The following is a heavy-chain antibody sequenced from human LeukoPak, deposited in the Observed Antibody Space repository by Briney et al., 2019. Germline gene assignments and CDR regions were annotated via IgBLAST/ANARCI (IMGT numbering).Heavy chain of an antibody. V-gene: IGHV4-34*01. CDR3: ARIPYWFGESRGWFDP. CDR2: INHSGST. Sequence: KSSETLSLTCAVYGGSFSGYYWSWIRQPPGKGLEWIGEINHSGSTNYNPSLKSRVTISVDTSKNQFSLKLSSVTAADTAVYYCARIPYWFGESRGWFDPWGQGTLVTVSS. D-gene: IGHD3-10*01. CDR1: GGSFSGYY. J-gene: IGHJ5*02.